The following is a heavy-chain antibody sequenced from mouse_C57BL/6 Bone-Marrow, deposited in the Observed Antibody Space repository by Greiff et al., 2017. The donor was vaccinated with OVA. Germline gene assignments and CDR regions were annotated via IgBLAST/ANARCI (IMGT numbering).Heavy chain of an antibody. J-gene: IGHJ2*01. CDR3: TTATGY. CDR1: GFNIKDDY. D-gene: IGHD6-1*01. V-gene: IGHV14-4*01. Sequence: VHVQQSGAELVRPGASVKLSCTASGFNIKDDYMHWVKQRPEKGLEWIGWIDPENGDTEYAAKFQGKATITADTSSNTTYLQLSSLTSKDTAVYYSTTATGYWGQGTTLTVSS. CDR2: IDPENGDT.